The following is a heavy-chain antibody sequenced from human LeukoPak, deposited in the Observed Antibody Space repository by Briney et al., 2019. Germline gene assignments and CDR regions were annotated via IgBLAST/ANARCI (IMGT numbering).Heavy chain of an antibody. D-gene: IGHD2-15*01. CDR1: GGTFSSYA. J-gene: IGHJ4*02. Sequence: SVKVSCKASGGTFSSYAISWVRQAPGQGLEWMGGIIPIFGTANYAQKFQGRVTITTGESTSTAYMELSSLRSEDTAVYYCASSTLGYCSGGSCYDYWGQGTLVTVSS. CDR3: ASSTLGYCSGGSCYDY. CDR2: IIPIFGTA. V-gene: IGHV1-69*05.